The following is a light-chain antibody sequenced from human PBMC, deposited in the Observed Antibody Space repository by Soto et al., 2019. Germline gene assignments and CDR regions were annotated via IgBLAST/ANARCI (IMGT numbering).Light chain of an antibody. CDR3: CSYAGIYSWV. J-gene: IGLJ3*02. V-gene: IGLV2-11*01. CDR1: SSNIGAYKS. CDR2: DVN. Sequence: QSALTQPRSVSGSPGQSVTISCTGTSSNIGAYKSVSWFQQHPGKAPKCIIYDVNKRPSGVPDRFSGSKSGNSASLTISGLQAEDEADYYCCSYAGIYSWVFGGGTKLTVL.